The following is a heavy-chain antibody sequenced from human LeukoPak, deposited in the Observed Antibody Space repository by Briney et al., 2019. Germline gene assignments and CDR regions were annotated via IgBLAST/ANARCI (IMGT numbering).Heavy chain of an antibody. V-gene: IGHV1-2*02. CDR2: INPNSGGT. D-gene: IGHD2-2*01. J-gene: IGHJ6*03. CDR3: ARDLMATDIVVVPAAMAPDYYYYMDV. Sequence: ASVKVSCKASGYTFTGYYMHWVRQAPGLGLEWVGWINPNSGGTNYAQKFQGRVTMTGDTSISTAYMELSRLRSDDTAVYYCARDLMATDIVVVPAAMAPDYYYYMDVWGKGTTVTVSS. CDR1: GYTFTGYY.